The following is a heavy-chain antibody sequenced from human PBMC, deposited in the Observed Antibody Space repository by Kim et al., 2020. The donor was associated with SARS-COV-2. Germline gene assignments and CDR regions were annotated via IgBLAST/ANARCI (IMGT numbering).Heavy chain of an antibody. V-gene: IGHV1-8*01. CDR3: ARRVWYYGSGTDP. J-gene: IGHJ5*02. Sequence: YAQKFQGRVTMTRNTSISTAYMELSSLRSEDTAVYYCARRVWYYGSGTDPWGQGTLVTVSS. D-gene: IGHD3-10*01.